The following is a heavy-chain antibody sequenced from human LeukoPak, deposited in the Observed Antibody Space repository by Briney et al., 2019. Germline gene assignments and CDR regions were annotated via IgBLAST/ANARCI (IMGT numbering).Heavy chain of an antibody. V-gene: IGHV4-34*01. CDR1: GGSISSYY. D-gene: IGHD3-22*01. Sequence: DPSETLSLTCTVSGGSISSYYWSWIRQPPGKGLEWIGEINHSGSTNYNPSLKSRVTISVDTSKNQFSLKLSSVTAADTAVYYCARGTGVDSSGYPPWSYWGQGTLVTVSS. CDR2: INHSGST. CDR3: ARGTGVDSSGYPPWSY. J-gene: IGHJ4*02.